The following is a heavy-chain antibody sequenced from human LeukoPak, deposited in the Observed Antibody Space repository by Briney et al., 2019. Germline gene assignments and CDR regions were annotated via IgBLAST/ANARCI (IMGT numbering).Heavy chain of an antibody. V-gene: IGHV1-69*05. J-gene: IGHJ4*02. CDR2: IIPIFGTA. Sequence: GASVKVSCKASGGTFSSYTISWVRQAPGQGLEWMGGIIPIFGTAIHAQKFQGRVTITTDESTSTAYMELSSLRSEDTAVYYCAREGYCDGDCYQFDYWGQGTLVTVSS. CDR1: GGTFSSYT. CDR3: AREGYCDGDCYQFDY. D-gene: IGHD2-21*02.